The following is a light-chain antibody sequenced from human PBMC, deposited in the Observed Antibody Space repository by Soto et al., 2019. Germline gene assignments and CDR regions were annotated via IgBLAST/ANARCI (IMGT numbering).Light chain of an antibody. CDR1: QSVRNY. Sequence: DIQMTQSPSSLSASAGDTFTITCRARQSVRNYLNWYQQKPGQAPNLLIYATFSLHRGVPSRFSGSGSGTEFTLTISSLQPDDFATYYCQQYNSYSFGPGTKVDIK. V-gene: IGKV1-5*01. J-gene: IGKJ3*01. CDR2: ATF. CDR3: QQYNSYS.